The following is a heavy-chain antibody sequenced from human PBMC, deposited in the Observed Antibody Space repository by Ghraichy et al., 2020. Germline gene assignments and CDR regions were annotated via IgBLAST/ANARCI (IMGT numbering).Heavy chain of an antibody. J-gene: IGHJ6*02. Sequence: GGSLRLSCAASGFTFSSYSMNWVRQAPGKGLEWVSYISSSSSTIYYADSVKGRFTISRDNAKNLLYLQMNSLRDEDTAVYYCAREPTPDYGDYEIDGGMDVWGQGTTVTVSS. D-gene: IGHD4-17*01. CDR1: GFTFSSYS. V-gene: IGHV3-48*02. CDR3: AREPTPDYGDYEIDGGMDV. CDR2: ISSSSSTI.